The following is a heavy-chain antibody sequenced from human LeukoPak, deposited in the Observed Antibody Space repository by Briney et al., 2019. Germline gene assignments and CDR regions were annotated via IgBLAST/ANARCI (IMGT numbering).Heavy chain of an antibody. CDR3: ARDESYYYDSSGYPS. CDR1: GYTFTGYY. D-gene: IGHD3-22*01. CDR2: ISAYNGNT. V-gene: IGHV1-18*04. Sequence: ASVKVSCKASGYTFTGYYMRWVRQAPGQGLEWMGWISAYNGNTNYAQKLQGRVTMTTDTSTSTAYMELRSLRSDDTAVYYCARDESYYYDSSGYPSWGQGTLVTVFS. J-gene: IGHJ5*02.